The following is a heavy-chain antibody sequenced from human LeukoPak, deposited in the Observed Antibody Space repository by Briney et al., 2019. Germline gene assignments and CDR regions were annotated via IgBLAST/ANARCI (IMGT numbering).Heavy chain of an antibody. D-gene: IGHD2-2*01. Sequence: GGSQRLSCAASGFTFSSYSMNWVRQAPGKGLEWVSYISTSSGTIYYADSVKGRFTISRDNAKNSLYLQMNSLRAEDTAVYYCAKYAGSSALDYWGQGTLVAVSS. CDR3: AKYAGSSALDY. V-gene: IGHV3-48*04. J-gene: IGHJ4*02. CDR2: ISTSSGTI. CDR1: GFTFSSYS.